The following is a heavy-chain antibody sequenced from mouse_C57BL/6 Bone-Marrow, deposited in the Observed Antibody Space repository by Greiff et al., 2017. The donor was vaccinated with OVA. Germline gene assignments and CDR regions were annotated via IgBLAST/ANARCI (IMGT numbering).Heavy chain of an antibody. Sequence: QVQLQQPGAELVKPGASVKMSCKASGYTFTSYWITWVKQRPGPGLEWIGDIYPGRGSTKYNEQFKSKATLPVDTYSSAAYMQLSSLTSEDSAVYYCARSTTVVADWYFDVWGTGTTVTVSS. D-gene: IGHD1-1*01. CDR2: IYPGRGST. J-gene: IGHJ1*03. CDR3: ARSTTVVADWYFDV. CDR1: GYTFTSYW. V-gene: IGHV1-55*01.